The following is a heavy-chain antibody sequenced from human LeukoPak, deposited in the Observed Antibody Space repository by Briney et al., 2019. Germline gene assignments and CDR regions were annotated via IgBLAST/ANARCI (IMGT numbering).Heavy chain of an antibody. J-gene: IGHJ6*02. D-gene: IGHD5-12*01. CDR2: IYSGGST. CDR1: GFTVSSNY. V-gene: IGHV3-53*01. Sequence: GGALRLSCAASGFTVSSNYMSWVRQAPGKGLEWVSVIYSGGSTYYADSVKGRFTISRDNSKNTLYLQMNSLRAEDTAVYYCARGGVWWLHQEPYYYYGMDVWGQGTTVTVSS. CDR3: ARGGVWWLHQEPYYYYGMDV.